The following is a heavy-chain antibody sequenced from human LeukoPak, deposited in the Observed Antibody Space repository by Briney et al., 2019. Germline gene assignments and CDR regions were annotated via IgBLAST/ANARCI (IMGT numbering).Heavy chain of an antibody. V-gene: IGHV1-18*01. CDR2: ISVYNTNT. CDR3: ARGYDYGDYVGDFVY. J-gene: IGHJ4*02. Sequence: ASVKVSCKASGYTFTSYPINWVRQAPGQGLEWMGWISVYNTNTKYAQKLQGRVTMTTDRSTSTAYMELRSPRSDDTAVYYCARGYDYGDYVGDFVYWGQGTLVTVSS. D-gene: IGHD4-17*01. CDR1: GYTFTSYP.